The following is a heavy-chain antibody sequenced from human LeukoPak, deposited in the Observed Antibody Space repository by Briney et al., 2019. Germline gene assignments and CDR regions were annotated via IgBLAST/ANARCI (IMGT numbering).Heavy chain of an antibody. CDR3: ARDRMVRGVRNWFDP. V-gene: IGHV4-34*01. CDR1: GGSFSGYY. CDR2: INLSGST. Sequence: PSETLSLTCAAYGGSFSGYYWSWIRQPPGKGLEWIGEINLSGSTNYNPSLKSRVTISVDTSKNQFSLKLSSVTAADTAVYYCARDRMVRGVRNWFDPWGQGTLVTVSS. D-gene: IGHD3-10*01. J-gene: IGHJ5*02.